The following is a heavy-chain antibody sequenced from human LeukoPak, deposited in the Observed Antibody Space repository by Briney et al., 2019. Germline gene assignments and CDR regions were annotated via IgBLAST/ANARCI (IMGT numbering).Heavy chain of an antibody. D-gene: IGHD6-19*01. CDR1: GFTFNSYW. V-gene: IGHV3-30*02. CDR3: AKGRSSGWYFDY. CDR2: IRYDGSNK. J-gene: IGHJ4*02. Sequence: GGSLRLSCAASGFTFNSYWMSWVRQAPGKGLEWVAFIRYDGSNKYYADSVKGRFTISRDNSKNTLYLQMSSLRAEDTAVYYCAKGRSSGWYFDYWGQGTLVTVSS.